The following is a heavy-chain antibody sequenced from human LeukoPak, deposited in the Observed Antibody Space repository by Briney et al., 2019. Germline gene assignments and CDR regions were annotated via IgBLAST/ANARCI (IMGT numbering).Heavy chain of an antibody. J-gene: IGHJ5*02. D-gene: IGHD3-22*01. V-gene: IGHV3-23*01. Sequence: GGSLRLSCAASGFTFSSYAVTWVRQSPGKGLEWVSTISAGGGGTNYADSVKGRFTISRDNSKNTLYLQMNSLRAEDTAVYYCARNYYDSSGYPNWFDPWGQGTLVTVSS. CDR2: ISAGGGGT. CDR1: GFTFSSYA. CDR3: ARNYYDSSGYPNWFDP.